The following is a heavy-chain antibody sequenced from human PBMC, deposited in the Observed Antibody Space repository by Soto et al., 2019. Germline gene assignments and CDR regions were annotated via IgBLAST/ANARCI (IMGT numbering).Heavy chain of an antibody. V-gene: IGHV3-33*01. CDR3: ARDQKGDSEASYYYYGMDV. Sequence: QVQLVESGGGVVQPGRSLRLSCAASGFTFSSYGMHWVRQAPGKGLEWVAVIWYDGSNKYYADSVKGRFTISRDNSKNTLYLQMNSLRAEDTAVYYCARDQKGDSEASYYYYGMDVWGQGTTVTVSS. D-gene: IGHD3-16*01. J-gene: IGHJ6*02. CDR1: GFTFSSYG. CDR2: IWYDGSNK.